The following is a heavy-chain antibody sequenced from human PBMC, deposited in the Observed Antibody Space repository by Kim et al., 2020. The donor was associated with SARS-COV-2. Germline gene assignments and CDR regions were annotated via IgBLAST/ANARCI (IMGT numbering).Heavy chain of an antibody. J-gene: IGHJ4*02. CDR2: IYPGDSDT. D-gene: IGHD6-13*01. CDR3: ATTIAALGMVFDL. V-gene: IGHV5-51*01. Sequence: GESLKISCKGSGYSFTTNWIGWVRQMPGKGLEWMGIIYPGDSDTRYSPSFQGQVTMSADKSISVAYLQWNSLKASDTAMYYCATTIAALGMVFDLWGQGTLVTVSS. CDR1: GYSFTTNW.